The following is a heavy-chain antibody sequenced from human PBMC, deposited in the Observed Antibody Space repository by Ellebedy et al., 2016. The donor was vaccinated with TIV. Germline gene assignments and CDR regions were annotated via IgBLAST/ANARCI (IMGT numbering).Heavy chain of an antibody. CDR2: ISWSSDSI. V-gene: IGHV3-9*01. D-gene: IGHD4-17*01. CDR3: AKDYGDYGAIDY. J-gene: IGHJ4*02. CDR1: GFTFDDYA. Sequence: SLKTSCAASGFTFDDYATHWVPQAPGKSLERVSGISWSSDSIGYADSVNGRFTISRDNAKNSLYLQMSSLKAEDTAFYYCAKDYGDYGAIDYWGQGTLVTVSS.